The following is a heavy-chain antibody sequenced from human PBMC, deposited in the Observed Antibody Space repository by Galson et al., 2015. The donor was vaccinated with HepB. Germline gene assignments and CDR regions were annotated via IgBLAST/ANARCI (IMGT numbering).Heavy chain of an antibody. CDR2: IIPILGIA. J-gene: IGHJ6*02. CDR3: ARDLRYGSGSSSYYYYGMDV. Sequence: SVKVSCKASGGTFSSYAISWARQAPGQGLEWMGRIIPILGIANYAQKFQGRVTITADKSTSTAYMELSSLRSEDTAVYYCARDLRYGSGSSSYYYYGMDVWGQGTTVTVSS. D-gene: IGHD3-10*01. V-gene: IGHV1-69*04. CDR1: GGTFSSYA.